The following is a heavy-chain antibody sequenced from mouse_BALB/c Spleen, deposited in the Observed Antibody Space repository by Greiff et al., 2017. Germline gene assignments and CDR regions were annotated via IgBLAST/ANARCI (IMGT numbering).Heavy chain of an antibody. CDR1: GFTFSSYA. V-gene: IGHV5-9-4*01. J-gene: IGHJ4*01. CDR3: ARDGQIGLQGMDY. D-gene: IGHD3-2*01. Sequence: EVQLVESGGGLVKPGGSLKLSCAASGFTFSSYAMSWVRQSPEKRLEWVAEISSGGSYTYYPDTVTGRFTISRDNAKNTLYLEMSSLRSEDTAMYYCARDGQIGLQGMDYWGQGTSVTVSS. CDR2: ISSGGSYT.